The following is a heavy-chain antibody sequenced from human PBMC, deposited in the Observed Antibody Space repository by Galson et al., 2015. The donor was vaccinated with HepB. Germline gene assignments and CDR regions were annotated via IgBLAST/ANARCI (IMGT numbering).Heavy chain of an antibody. J-gene: IGHJ4*02. CDR1: GFTFSSYA. CDR3: ARGGLVAVTVEY. V-gene: IGHV3-30-3*01. Sequence: SLRLSCAASGFTFSSYAMHWVRQAPGEGPEWVAVISHDGNTKYYVDSVKGRFTISRDNSKNILYLQISSLRAEDTAVYYCARGGLVAVTVEYWGQGTLVTVSS. D-gene: IGHD4-17*01. CDR2: ISHDGNTK.